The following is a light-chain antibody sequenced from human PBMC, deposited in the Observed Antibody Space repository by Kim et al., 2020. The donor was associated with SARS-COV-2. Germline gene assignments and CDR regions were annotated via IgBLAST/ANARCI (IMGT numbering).Light chain of an antibody. V-gene: IGKV3-20*01. Sequence: EIVLTQSPGTQSLSPGERATLSCKSSQSLNKNFLAWYQQKPGQAPRLLISGAYSRATGIPDRFSGSGSGTDFTLTISILEPEDFVVYYCQQYEYGSSKTFGQGTKVDIK. CDR1: QSLNKNF. CDR3: QQYEYGSSKT. J-gene: IGKJ1*01. CDR2: GAY.